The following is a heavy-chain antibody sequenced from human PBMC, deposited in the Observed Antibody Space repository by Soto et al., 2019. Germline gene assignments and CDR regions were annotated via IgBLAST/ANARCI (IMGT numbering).Heavy chain of an antibody. D-gene: IGHD3-10*01. Sequence: GGSLRLSCAASGFTFSSYWISWVRQAPGKGLEWVANIKQDGSEKYYVDSVKGRFTISRDNAENSLYLQMNSLRAEDTAVYYCARDTIDYYYYSYMDVWGQGTTVTVSS. V-gene: IGHV3-7*01. CDR2: IKQDGSEK. CDR3: ARDTIDYYYYSYMDV. J-gene: IGHJ6*03. CDR1: GFTFSSYW.